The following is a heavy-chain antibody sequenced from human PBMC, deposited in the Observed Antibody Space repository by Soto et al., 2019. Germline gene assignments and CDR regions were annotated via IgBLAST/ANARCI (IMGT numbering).Heavy chain of an antibody. D-gene: IGHD1-7*01. CDR2: ISHSGST. Sequence: SETLSLTCAISGGSITSSELWSWVRQPPGKGLEWVGEISHSGSTNYNPSLKSRVTISLDKSRNQFSLNLNSVTAADTAVYYCASRTGTVPYWGQGTLVTVSS. CDR3: ASRTGTVPY. CDR1: GGSITSSEL. J-gene: IGHJ4*02. V-gene: IGHV4-4*02.